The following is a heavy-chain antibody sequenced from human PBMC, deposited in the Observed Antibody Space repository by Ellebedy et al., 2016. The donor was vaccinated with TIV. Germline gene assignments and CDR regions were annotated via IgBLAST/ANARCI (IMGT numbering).Heavy chain of an antibody. CDR3: ARGDIVVVPAAMHWFDP. CDR1: GGTFSSYA. D-gene: IGHD2-2*01. J-gene: IGHJ5*02. V-gene: IGHV1-3*01. Sequence: AASVKVSCKASGGTFSSYAISWVRQAPGQRLEWMGWINAGNGNTKYSQKFQGRVTITRDTSASTAYMELSSLRSDDTAVYYCARGDIVVVPAAMHWFDPWGQGTLVTVSS. CDR2: INAGNGNT.